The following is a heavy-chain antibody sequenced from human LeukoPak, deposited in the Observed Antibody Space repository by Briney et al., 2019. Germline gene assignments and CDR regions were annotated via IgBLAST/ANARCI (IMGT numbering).Heavy chain of an antibody. CDR2: ISWNSGSI. V-gene: IGHV3-9*01. J-gene: IGHJ4*02. Sequence: GGSLRLSCAASGFTFDDYAMHWVRQAPGKGLEWVSGISWNSGSIGYADSVKGRFTISRDNAKNSLYPQMNSLRAEDTALYYCAKGSYGDYWGQGTLVTVSS. CDR3: AKGSYGDY. D-gene: IGHD1-26*01. CDR1: GFTFDDYA.